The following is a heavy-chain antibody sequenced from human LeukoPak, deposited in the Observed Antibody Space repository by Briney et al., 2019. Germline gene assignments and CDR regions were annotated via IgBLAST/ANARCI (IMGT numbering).Heavy chain of an antibody. CDR1: GYTFTGYY. V-gene: IGHV1-2*02. J-gene: IGHJ4*02. Sequence: AASVKVSCKASGYTFTGYYMHWVRQAPGQGLEWMGWINPNSGGTNYAQKFQGRVTMTRDTSISTAYMELSRLRSDDTAVYYCARERIVGATWDYWGQGTLVTVSS. CDR3: ARERIVGATWDY. D-gene: IGHD1-26*01. CDR2: INPNSGGT.